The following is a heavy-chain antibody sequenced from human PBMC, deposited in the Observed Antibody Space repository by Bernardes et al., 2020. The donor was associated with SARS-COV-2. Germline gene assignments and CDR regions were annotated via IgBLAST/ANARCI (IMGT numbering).Heavy chain of an antibody. Sequence: SETLSLTCAVYGGSFSGYYWSWIRQLPGKGLEWIGEINHSGSTNYNPSLKSRVTISVDTSKNQFFLKLSSVTAADTTVYYCARDTAMGSYSGYDFLDYWCQGTLVTVSS. V-gene: IGHV4-34*01. CDR3: ARDTAMGSYSGYDFLDY. CDR1: GGSFSGYY. CDR2: INHSGST. J-gene: IGHJ4*02. D-gene: IGHD5-12*01.